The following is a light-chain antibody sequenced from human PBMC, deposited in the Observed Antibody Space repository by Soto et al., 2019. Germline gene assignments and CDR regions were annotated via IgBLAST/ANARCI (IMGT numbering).Light chain of an antibody. Sequence: EIVMTQSPATLSVSPGERATLSCRASQSVSSYLAWYQQKPGQAPRVLIYGVFTRATGIPARFSGSGSGTQFTLTISSLQSEDFAVYYCQQYNQRPYTFGQGTRLEI. V-gene: IGKV3-15*01. CDR1: QSVSSY. CDR3: QQYNQRPYT. CDR2: GVF. J-gene: IGKJ2*01.